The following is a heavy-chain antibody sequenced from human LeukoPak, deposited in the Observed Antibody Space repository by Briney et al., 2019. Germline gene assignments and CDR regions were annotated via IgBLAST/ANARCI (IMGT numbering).Heavy chain of an antibody. V-gene: IGHV3-74*01. Sequence: GGSLRLXCVASGFTFTNYGMMWVRQAPGKGLVWVSYINSDGRRTTYADSVKGRFTISRDNAKNTLHLQMNSLRAEDTAMYYCARNYNGMSYWGQGTLVIVSS. CDR3: ARNYNGMSY. CDR2: INSDGRRT. CDR1: GFTFTNYG. J-gene: IGHJ4*02. D-gene: IGHD1-26*01.